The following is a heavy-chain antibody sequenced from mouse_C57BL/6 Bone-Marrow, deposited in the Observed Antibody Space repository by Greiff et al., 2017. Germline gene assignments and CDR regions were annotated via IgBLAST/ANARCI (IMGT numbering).Heavy chain of an antibody. V-gene: IGHV2-6*02. CDR3: ARNGDYGYDVFAY. CDR2: IWSDGST. CDR1: GFSLTSYG. Sequence: VKLQESGPGLVAPSQSLSITCTVSGFSLTSYGVHWVRQPPGKGLEWLVVIWSDGSTTYNSALKSRLSISKDNSKSQVFLKMNSLQTDDTAMYYCARNGDYGYDVFAYWGQGTLVTVSA. D-gene: IGHD2-2*01. J-gene: IGHJ3*01.